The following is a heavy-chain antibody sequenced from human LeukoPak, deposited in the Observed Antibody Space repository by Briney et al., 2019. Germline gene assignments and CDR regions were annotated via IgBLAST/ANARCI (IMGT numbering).Heavy chain of an antibody. CDR2: IHSGGTT. J-gene: IGHJ6*03. CDR1: GGSLTPYY. CDR3: ASDSPDGYTYGHYYYYMDV. D-gene: IGHD5-18*01. Sequence: PSETLSLTCTVSGGSLTPYYWTWIRQSAGKGMEYIGRIHSGGTTNYNPSLRSRITMSVDTSKNQFSLRLTSVTAADTAIYYCASDSPDGYTYGHYYYYMDVWGKGTTITVSS. V-gene: IGHV4-4*07.